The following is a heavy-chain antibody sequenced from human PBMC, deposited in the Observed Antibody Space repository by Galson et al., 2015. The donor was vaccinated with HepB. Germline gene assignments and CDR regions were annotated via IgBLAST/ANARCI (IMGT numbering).Heavy chain of an antibody. D-gene: IGHD3-16*01. V-gene: IGHV1-8*01. CDR2: MIPNTGDT. CDR3: ARGGWGDDY. CDR1: GYTSTSYE. J-gene: IGHJ4*02. Sequence: SVKVSCKASGYTSTSYEINWVRQATGQGLEWMGWMIPNTGDTGYAQKFQGRVTMTRSISISTAYMELHSLTSEDTAVYYCARGGWGDDYWGQGSLVTVSS.